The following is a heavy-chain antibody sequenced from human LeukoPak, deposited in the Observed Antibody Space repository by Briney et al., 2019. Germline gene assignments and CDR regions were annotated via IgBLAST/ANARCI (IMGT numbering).Heavy chain of an antibody. V-gene: IGHV3-15*01. J-gene: IGHJ4*02. CDR1: GFTFSNAW. CDR3: ARDEYYSGSYYLDY. D-gene: IGHD1-26*01. Sequence: GGSLRLSCAASGFTFSNAWMSWVRQAPGKGLEWDGRIKSKTDGGTTDFAAPVKGRFTISRDDSKNTLYLQMGSLRAEDMAVYYCARDEYYSGSYYLDYWGQGTLVTVSS. CDR2: IKSKTDGGTT.